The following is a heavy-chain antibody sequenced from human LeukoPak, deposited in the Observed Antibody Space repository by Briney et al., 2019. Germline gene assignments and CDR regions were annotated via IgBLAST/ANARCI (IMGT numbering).Heavy chain of an antibody. V-gene: IGHV5-51*01. CDR2: IYPGDSDT. CDR1: GYSFTSYW. D-gene: IGHD3-22*01. J-gene: IGHJ3*02. CDR3: AREIDYDSSGYSAFDI. Sequence: GESLKISCKGSGYSFTSYWIGWVRQMPGKGLEWMGIIYPGDSDTRYSPSFQGQVTISAGKSISTAYLQWSSLKASDTAMYYCAREIDYDSSGYSAFDIWGQGTVVTVSS.